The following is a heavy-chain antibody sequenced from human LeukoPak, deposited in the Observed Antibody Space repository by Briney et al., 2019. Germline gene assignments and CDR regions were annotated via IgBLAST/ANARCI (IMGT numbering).Heavy chain of an antibody. CDR2: IYYSGST. CDR3: ARVGYYDSSGYYHTEAFDY. D-gene: IGHD3-22*01. J-gene: IGHJ4*02. CDR1: GGSISSHY. V-gene: IGHV4-59*11. Sequence: PSQTLSLTCAVSGGSISSHYWSWIRQPPGKGLEWIGYIYYSGSTNYNPSLKSRVTISVDTSKNQFSLKLSSVTAADTAVYYCARVGYYDSSGYYHTEAFDYWGQGTLVTVSS.